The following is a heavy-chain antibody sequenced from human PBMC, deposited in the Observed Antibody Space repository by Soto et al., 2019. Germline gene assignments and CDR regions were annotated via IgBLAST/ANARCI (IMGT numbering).Heavy chain of an antibody. V-gene: IGHV1-24*01. D-gene: IGHD3-3*01. CDR3: ATTIATLGDPSLVDY. J-gene: IGHJ4*02. Sequence: ASVKVSCKVSGYTLTELSMHWVRQAPGKGLEWMGGFDPEDGETIYAQKFQGRVTMTEDTSTDTAYMELSSLRSEDTAVYYCATTIATLGDPSLVDYWGQGTLVTVSS. CDR1: GYTLTELS. CDR2: FDPEDGET.